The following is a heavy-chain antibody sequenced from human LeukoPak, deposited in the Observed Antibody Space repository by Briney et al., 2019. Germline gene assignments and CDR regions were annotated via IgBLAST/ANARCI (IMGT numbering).Heavy chain of an antibody. D-gene: IGHD6-19*01. CDR3: AVLGIAVFEGVY. J-gene: IGHJ4*02. CDR2: MNAGNGNT. V-gene: IGHV1-3*01. CDR1: GYTFTSYA. Sequence: ASVKVSCKASGYTFTSYAMHWVRQAPGQRLEWMGWMNAGNGNTKYSQKFQGRVTISRDTSASTAYMELSSLTSDDTAVYYCAVLGIAVFEGVYWGQGTLVTVSS.